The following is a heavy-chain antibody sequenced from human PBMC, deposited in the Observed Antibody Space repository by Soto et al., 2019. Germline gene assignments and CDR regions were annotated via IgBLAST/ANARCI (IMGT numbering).Heavy chain of an antibody. D-gene: IGHD1-7*01. Sequence: QVQLQESGPGLVKPSQTLSLTCTVSGGSISSDDYYWSWIRQPPGKGLEWIGYISYSGTTYYNPSLKSRVSMSVDTSKNQFSLRFNSVTDTDTAVYYCARGANWNYGFTFWGQGTLVTVSS. J-gene: IGHJ4*02. CDR2: ISYSGTT. CDR1: GGSISSDDYY. CDR3: ARGANWNYGFTF. V-gene: IGHV4-30-4*01.